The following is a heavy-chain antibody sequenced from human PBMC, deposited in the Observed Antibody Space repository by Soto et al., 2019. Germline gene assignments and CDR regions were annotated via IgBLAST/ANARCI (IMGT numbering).Heavy chain of an antibody. V-gene: IGHV4-59*01. D-gene: IGHD3-3*01. J-gene: IGHJ3*02. CDR1: SGSMSGYY. CDR2: IYYSGST. Sequence: SSETLSLTCTVSSGSMSGYYWNWMRQPPGKGLEWIGYIYYSGSTNYNPSLKSRVTISVDTSKNQFSLKLSSVTAADTAVYYCARAGDYDFWSGYSNDAFDIWGQGTMVTVSS. CDR3: ARAGDYDFWSGYSNDAFDI.